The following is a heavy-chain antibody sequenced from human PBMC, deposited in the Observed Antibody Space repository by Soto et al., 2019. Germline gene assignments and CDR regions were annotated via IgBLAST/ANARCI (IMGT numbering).Heavy chain of an antibody. CDR2: ISSSGSTI. D-gene: IGHD5-18*01. Sequence: PGGSLRLSCAASGFTFSSYEMNWVRQAPGKGLEWVSYISSSGSTIYYADSVKGRFTISRDNAKNSLYLQMNSLRAEDTAVYYCARGVGIQLWLDAFDIWRQGTMVTVSS. CDR1: GFTFSSYE. CDR3: ARGVGIQLWLDAFDI. J-gene: IGHJ3*02. V-gene: IGHV3-48*03.